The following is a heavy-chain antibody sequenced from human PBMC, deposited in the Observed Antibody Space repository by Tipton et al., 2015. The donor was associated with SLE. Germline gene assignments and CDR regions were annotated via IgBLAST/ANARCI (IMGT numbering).Heavy chain of an antibody. V-gene: IGHV4-61*02. Sequence: LRLSCTVSGGSISSGSYYWSWIRQPAGKGLEWIGRIYTSGSTNYNPSLKSRVTISRDNAKNSLYLQMNSLRAEDTAVYYCARDPIQLWTNDAFDIWGQGTMVTVSS. CDR1: GGSISSGSYY. D-gene: IGHD5-18*01. CDR2: IYTSGST. CDR3: ARDPIQLWTNDAFDI. J-gene: IGHJ3*02.